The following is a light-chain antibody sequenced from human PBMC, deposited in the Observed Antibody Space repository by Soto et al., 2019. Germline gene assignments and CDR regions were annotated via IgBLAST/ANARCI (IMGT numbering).Light chain of an antibody. CDR2: EVS. V-gene: IGLV2-14*01. CDR1: SSDIGSNNY. Sequence: QSALTQPASVSGSPGQSITISCTGTSSDIGSNNYVSWFQQRPGKAPTLIIYEVSNRPSGVSNHFSGSKSGNTASLTISGLLPEDEAEYYCSSYTTTTRLFGGGTKDTVL. J-gene: IGLJ3*02. CDR3: SSYTTTTRL.